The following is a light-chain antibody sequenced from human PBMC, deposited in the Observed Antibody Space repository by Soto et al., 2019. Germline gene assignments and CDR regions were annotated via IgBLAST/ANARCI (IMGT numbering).Light chain of an antibody. CDR1: QGISNY. Sequence: DIPMTQSPSSLSASVGDRVTITCRASQGISNYLAWYQQKPGKVPKLLIHAASTLQSGVPSRFSGSGSGTDFTLTISSLQPEYVATYYCQKYNSAPPTFGQGTKVEIK. V-gene: IGKV1-27*01. CDR3: QKYNSAPPT. CDR2: AAS. J-gene: IGKJ1*01.